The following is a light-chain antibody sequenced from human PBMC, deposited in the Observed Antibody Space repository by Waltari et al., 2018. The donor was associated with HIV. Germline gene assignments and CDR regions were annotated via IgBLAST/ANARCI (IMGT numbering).Light chain of an antibody. CDR1: QSVTTK. CDR2: GAS. J-gene: IGKJ1*01. CDR3: LQYNNWPPWT. V-gene: IGKV3-15*01. Sequence: EVVMTQSPATLSVSPGESATLSCRASQSVTTKLAWYQQKPGQAPRLLIYGASTRATGVPARFSGGGSGTEFILTISSLQSEDFAVYYCLQYNNWPPWTFGQGTKVEIK.